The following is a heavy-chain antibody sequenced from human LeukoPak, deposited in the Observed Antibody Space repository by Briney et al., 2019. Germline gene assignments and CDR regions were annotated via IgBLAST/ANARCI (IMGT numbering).Heavy chain of an antibody. CDR1: GFTFSSYA. CDR3: AHSPGGYCSGGSCYRGGY. V-gene: IGHV3-23*01. CDR2: ISGSGGST. D-gene: IGHD2-15*01. Sequence: GGSLRLSCAASGFTFSSYAMSWVRQAPGKGLEWVSAISGSGGSTYYEDSVKGRFTISRDNSKNTLYLQMNSLRAEDTAVYYCAHSPGGYCSGGSCYRGGYWGQGTLVTVSS. J-gene: IGHJ4*02.